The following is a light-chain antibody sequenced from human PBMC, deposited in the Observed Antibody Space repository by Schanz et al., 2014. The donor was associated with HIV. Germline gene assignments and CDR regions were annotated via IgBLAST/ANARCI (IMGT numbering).Light chain of an antibody. Sequence: IVLTQSPGTLSLSPGKKATLSCKASQSINNDYLAWYQQKPGQAPRLLIYVASIRAAGVPERFSGSGSGTDFTLTISRPEPEDSAVYYCQQYGSSSWTFGQGTKVDLK. CDR1: QSINNDY. J-gene: IGKJ1*01. CDR3: QQYGSSSWT. CDR2: VAS. V-gene: IGKV3-20*01.